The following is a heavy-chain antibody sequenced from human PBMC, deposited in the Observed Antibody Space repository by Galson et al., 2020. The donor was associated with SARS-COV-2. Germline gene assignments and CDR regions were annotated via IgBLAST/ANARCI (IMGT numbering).Heavy chain of an antibody. J-gene: IGHJ4*02. CDR1: GYTISTYA. CDR3: ARDGQIGYDYRAVGY. D-gene: IGHD5-12*01. Sequence: ASVKVSCKASGYTISTYAISWVRRAPGQGLEWMGWISTYNGDTNYEPKFQGRVTMTTDTSANSVYMELRNLRSDDTATYYCARDGQIGYDYRAVGYWGQGTLVTVAS. V-gene: IGHV1-18*01. CDR2: ISTYNGDT.